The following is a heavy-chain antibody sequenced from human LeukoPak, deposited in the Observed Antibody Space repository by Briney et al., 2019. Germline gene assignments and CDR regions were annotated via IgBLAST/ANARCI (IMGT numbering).Heavy chain of an antibody. CDR1: GYSFTGYY. CDR2: INPNSGGT. D-gene: IGHD3-3*01. J-gene: IGHJ4*02. Sequence: GASVKVSCKASGYSFTGYYMHWVRQAPGQGLEWMGWINPNSGGTNHAQKFQGRFTMTRDTSISTAYMELSSLTSDDTAVYYCATAFGVVDFDYWGQGTLVTVSS. V-gene: IGHV1-2*02. CDR3: ATAFGVVDFDY.